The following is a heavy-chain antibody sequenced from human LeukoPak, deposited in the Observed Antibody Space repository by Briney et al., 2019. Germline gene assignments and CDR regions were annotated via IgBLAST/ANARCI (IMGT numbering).Heavy chain of an antibody. D-gene: IGHD1-26*01. V-gene: IGHV3-48*01. CDR3: ARGFRRELDY. CDR1: GFTFSSHS. J-gene: IGHJ4*02. CDR2: ISSSSSTI. Sequence: GGSLRLSCAASGFTFSSHSMNWVRQAPGKGLEWVSYISSSSSTIYYADSVKGRFTISRDNAKNSLYLQMNSLRAEDTAVYYCARGFRRELDYWGQGTLVTVSS.